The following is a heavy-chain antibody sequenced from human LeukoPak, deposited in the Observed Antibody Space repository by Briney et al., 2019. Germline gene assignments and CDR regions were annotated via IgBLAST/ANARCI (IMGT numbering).Heavy chain of an antibody. J-gene: IGHJ4*02. D-gene: IGHD3-22*01. CDR3: ARGFYDSSAYYFDY. V-gene: IGHV1-8*01. Sequence: ASVKVSCKASGYTFTSYDINWVRQATGQGLEWMGWMNPNSGNTGYAQKFQGRVTMTRDTSTSTVYMELSSLRSEDTAVYYCARGFYDSSAYYFDYWGQGTLVTVSS. CDR2: MNPNSGNT. CDR1: GYTFTSYD.